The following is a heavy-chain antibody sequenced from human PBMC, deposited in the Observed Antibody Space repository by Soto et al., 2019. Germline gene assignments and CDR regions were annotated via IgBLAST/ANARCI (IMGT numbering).Heavy chain of an antibody. CDR3: AHRQLQLAQTDSFDY. CDR2: IYWDDDK. V-gene: IGHV2-5*02. CDR1: GFSLSTSGVG. Sequence: SGPTLVNPTQTLTLTCTFSGFSLSTSGVGVGWIRQPPGKALEWLALIYWDDDKRYSPSLKSRLTITKDTSKNQVVLTMTNMDPVDTATYYCAHRQLQLAQTDSFDYWGQGTLVTVSS. D-gene: IGHD6-13*01. J-gene: IGHJ4*02.